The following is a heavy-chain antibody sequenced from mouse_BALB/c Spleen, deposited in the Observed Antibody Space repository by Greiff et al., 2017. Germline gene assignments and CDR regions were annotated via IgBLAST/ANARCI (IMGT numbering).Heavy chain of an antibody. CDR3: ARTVTTVVEGTDWYFDV. V-gene: IGHV1-18*01. J-gene: IGHJ1*01. D-gene: IGHD1-1*01. Sequence: VQLQQSGPELVKPGASVTIPCKASGYTFTDYNMDWVKQSHGKSLEWIGDINPNNGGTNYNQKFKGKATLTVDKSSSTAYMELRSLTSEDTAVYYCARTVTTVVEGTDWYFDVWGAGTTVTVSS. CDR1: GYTFTDYN. CDR2: INPNNGGT.